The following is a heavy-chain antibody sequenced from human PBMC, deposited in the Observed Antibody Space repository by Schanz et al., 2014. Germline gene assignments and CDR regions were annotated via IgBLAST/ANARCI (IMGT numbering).Heavy chain of an antibody. CDR2: IYYSGST. Sequence: QVQLQESGPGLVKPSQTLSLTCAVSGGSISSGGYTWSWIRQPPGKGLEWIGYIYYSGSTYYNPSLKSRVTISVDTSKTQFSRMLGSVTAADTAVYYCARAAGPVDYWGQGTLVTVSS. CDR3: ARAAGPVDY. D-gene: IGHD6-13*01. J-gene: IGHJ4*02. V-gene: IGHV4-30-4*07. CDR1: GGSISSGGYT.